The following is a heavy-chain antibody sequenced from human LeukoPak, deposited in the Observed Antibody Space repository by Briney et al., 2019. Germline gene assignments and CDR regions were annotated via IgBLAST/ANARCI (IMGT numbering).Heavy chain of an antibody. CDR2: ISWNSGSI. J-gene: IGHJ4*02. V-gene: IGHV3-9*01. Sequence: GGSLRLSCAASGFTFDDYAIHWVRQAPGKGLEWVSGISWNSGSIGYADSVKGRFAISRDNAKNSLYLQMNSLRAEDTALYYCAKDIDYYGSGSFVFDYGGQGTLVTVSS. CDR1: GFTFDDYA. D-gene: IGHD3-10*01. CDR3: AKDIDYYGSGSFVFDY.